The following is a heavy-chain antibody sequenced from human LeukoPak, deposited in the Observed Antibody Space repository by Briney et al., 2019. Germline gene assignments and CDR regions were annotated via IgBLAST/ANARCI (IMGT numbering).Heavy chain of an antibody. V-gene: IGHV3-23*01. D-gene: IGHD3-10*01. CDR2: ISGSGGST. J-gene: IGHJ2*01. CDR3: AKDMEKDYYGSGSYQMRYWYFDL. Sequence: HPGGSLRLSCAASGFTFSSYAMSWVRQAPGKGLEWVSAISGSGGSTYYADSVKGRFTISRDNSENTLYLQMNSLRAEDTAVYYCAKDMEKDYYGSGSYQMRYWYFDLWGRGTLVTVSS. CDR1: GFTFSSYA.